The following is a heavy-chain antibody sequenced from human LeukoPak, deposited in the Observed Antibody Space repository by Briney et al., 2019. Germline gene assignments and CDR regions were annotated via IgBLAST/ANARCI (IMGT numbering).Heavy chain of an antibody. CDR1: GFAFSSYW. CDR3: TTLYGDSLDY. Sequence: GGSLRLSCVASGFAFSSYWMYWVRQVAGKGLVWVSRIKPDGSTTDYADSVKGRFTISRDNAKNTLYLQMNSLRAEDTAVYYCTTLYGDSLDYWGQGTLVTVSS. V-gene: IGHV3-74*01. CDR2: IKPDGSTT. D-gene: IGHD2-21*02. J-gene: IGHJ4*02.